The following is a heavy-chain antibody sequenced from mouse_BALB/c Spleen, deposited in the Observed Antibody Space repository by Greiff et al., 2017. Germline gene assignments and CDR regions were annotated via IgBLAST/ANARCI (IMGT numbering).Heavy chain of an antibody. D-gene: IGHD2-14*01. CDR2: INSNGGST. Sequence: EVKLMESGGGLVQPGGSLKLSCAASGFTFSSYGMSWVRQTPDKRLELVATINSNGGSTYYPDSVKGRFTISRVNAKNTLYLQMSSLKSEDTAMYYCAREGGYRYDFDYWGQGTTLTVSS. J-gene: IGHJ2*01. CDR3: AREGGYRYDFDY. CDR1: GFTFSSYG. V-gene: IGHV5-6-3*01.